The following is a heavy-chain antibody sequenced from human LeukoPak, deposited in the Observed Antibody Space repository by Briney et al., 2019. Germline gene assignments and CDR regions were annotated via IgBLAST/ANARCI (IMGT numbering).Heavy chain of an antibody. D-gene: IGHD6-19*01. CDR1: GYSFTIYG. J-gene: IGHJ5*02. Sequence: AASVKVSCKASGYSFTIYGISWVRQAPGQGLEWMGWISAYNGNTNYAQKLQGRVTMTTDTSTSTAYMELRSLRSDDTAVYYCARVSIAVAGTDWFDPWGQGTLVTVSS. CDR3: ARVSIAVAGTDWFDP. V-gene: IGHV1-18*01. CDR2: ISAYNGNT.